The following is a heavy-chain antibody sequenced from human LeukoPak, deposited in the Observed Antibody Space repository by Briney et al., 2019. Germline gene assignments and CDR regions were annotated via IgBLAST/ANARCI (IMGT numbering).Heavy chain of an antibody. Sequence: SQTLSLTCTVSGGSISSGDYYWSWIRQPPGKGLEWIVYIYCSGSTYYNPSLKSRVTISVDTSKNQFSLKLSSVTAADTAVYYCAREIFGVANYYYYYYMDVWGKGTTVTVSS. CDR3: AREIFGVANYYYYYYMDV. J-gene: IGHJ6*03. D-gene: IGHD3-3*01. CDR1: GGSISSGDYY. V-gene: IGHV4-30-4*08. CDR2: IYCSGST.